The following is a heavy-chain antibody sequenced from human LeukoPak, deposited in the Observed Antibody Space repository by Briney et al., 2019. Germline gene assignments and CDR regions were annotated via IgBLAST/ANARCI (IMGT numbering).Heavy chain of an antibody. CDR1: GFTFSSYS. J-gene: IGHJ6*02. Sequence: PGGSLRLSCAASGFTFSSYSMNWVRQAPGKGLEWVSSISSSSSYIYYADSVKGRFTISRDNAKNSLYLQMNSLRAEDTAVYYCARDPRYCSSTSCPQPSYYYYYGMDVCGQGTTVTVSS. D-gene: IGHD2-2*01. CDR3: ARDPRYCSSTSCPQPSYYYYYGMDV. V-gene: IGHV3-21*01. CDR2: ISSSSSYI.